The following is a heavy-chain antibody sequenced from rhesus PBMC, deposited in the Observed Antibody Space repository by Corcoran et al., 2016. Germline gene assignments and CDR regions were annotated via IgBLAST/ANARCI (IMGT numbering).Heavy chain of an antibody. D-gene: IGHD6-25*01. CDR3: ARASRGLAAALEY. J-gene: IGHJ4*01. V-gene: IGHV4S9*01. CDR1: GGSISVGYN. CDR2: IYGDSATT. Sequence: VQLQESVPGLVKPSETLSLTCAVSGGSISVGYNWNWIRQPPGKGLEWVGNIYGDSATTYYKPSLKRRLTISKDTSTNRFLLKLSSVTAADTAVYYCARASRGLAAALEYWGQGVLVTVSS.